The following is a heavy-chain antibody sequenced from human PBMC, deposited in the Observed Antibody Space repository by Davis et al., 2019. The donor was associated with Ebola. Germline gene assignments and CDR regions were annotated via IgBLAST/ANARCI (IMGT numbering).Heavy chain of an antibody. CDR2: IRPDGSDQ. Sequence: SLNTSCSASCFAFSNNCMGWVRQAPGEGIEWVANIRPDGSDQYYVDSLKGRFTISRDNAKNSLYLQMNSLRAEDTDVYYCARTDFWSGQRSAYYYYGLDVWGQGTTVTVSS. V-gene: IGHV3-7*01. CDR3: ARTDFWSGQRSAYYYYGLDV. D-gene: IGHD3-3*01. CDR1: CFAFSNNC. J-gene: IGHJ6*02.